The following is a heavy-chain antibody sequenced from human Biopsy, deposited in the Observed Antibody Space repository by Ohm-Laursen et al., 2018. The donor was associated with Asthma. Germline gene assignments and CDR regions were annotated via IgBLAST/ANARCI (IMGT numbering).Heavy chain of an antibody. CDR2: ISKDASTQ. D-gene: IGHD1-1*01. J-gene: IGHJ3*02. V-gene: IGHV3-30*05. Sequence: SLRLSCAASGFSFSNFAIHWVRQAPGKGLEWVGVISKDASTQDYADSVKGRFTMARDNPKNTLDLQMNSLREEGTAVYYCVRDGTDDAFDIWGQGTVVSVSS. CDR1: GFSFSNFA. CDR3: VRDGTDDAFDI.